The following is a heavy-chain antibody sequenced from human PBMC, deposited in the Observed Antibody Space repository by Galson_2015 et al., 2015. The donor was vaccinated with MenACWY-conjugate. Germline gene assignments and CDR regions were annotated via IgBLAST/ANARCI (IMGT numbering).Heavy chain of an antibody. D-gene: IGHD1-26*01. CDR2: ISSSSSTI. V-gene: IGHV3-48*04. CDR3: ARDSVLGGSYRMYYFDY. Sequence: SLRLSCAASGFTFSSYCMNWVRQAPGKGLEWVSYISSSSSTIYYADSVKGRFTISRDNAKNSLYLQMNSLRAEDTAVYYCARDSVLGGSYRMYYFDYWGQGTLVTVSS. J-gene: IGHJ4*02. CDR1: GFTFSSYC.